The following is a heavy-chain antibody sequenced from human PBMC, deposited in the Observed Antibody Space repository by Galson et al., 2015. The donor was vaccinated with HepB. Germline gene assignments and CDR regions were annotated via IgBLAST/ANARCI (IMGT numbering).Heavy chain of an antibody. J-gene: IGHJ6*02. CDR3: ARGVGLYYGLDV. CDR2: ISFDEITK. CDR1: GFTFSNFV. Sequence: SLRPSCATSGFTFSNFVMHWVRQAPGKGLEWVAIISFDEITKSYGDSVKGRFTISRDNSKNTLYLQMRSLRAEDTAVYFCARGVGLYYGLDVWGQGTTVTVSS. V-gene: IGHV3-33*01.